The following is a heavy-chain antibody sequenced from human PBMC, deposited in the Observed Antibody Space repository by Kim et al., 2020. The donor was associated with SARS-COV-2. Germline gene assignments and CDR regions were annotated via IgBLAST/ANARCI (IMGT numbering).Heavy chain of an antibody. CDR2: IYYSGST. D-gene: IGHD4-17*01. CDR1: GGSISSGGYY. CDR3: ARDRYYGANSDPVESPHYFDY. Sequence: SETLSLTCTVSGGSISSGGYYWSWIRQHPGKGLEWIGYIYYSGSTYYNPSLKSRVTISVDTSKNQFSLKLSSVTAADTAVYYCARDRYYGANSDPVESPHYFDYWGQGTLVTVSS. V-gene: IGHV4-31*03. J-gene: IGHJ4*02.